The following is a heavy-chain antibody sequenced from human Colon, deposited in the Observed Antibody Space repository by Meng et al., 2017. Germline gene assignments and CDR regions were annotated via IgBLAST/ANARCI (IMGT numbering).Heavy chain of an antibody. CDR3: SRHLHGYNFFDS. CDR1: GFTFGDYL. Sequence: GESLKISCTGSGFTFGDYLMNWFRQAPGKGLEWVGFIRTNAHGGTSENAASVKGRFILSRDDSKNTVYLQMNTLKAEDTAVYYCSRHLHGYNFFDSWGQGTLVTVSS. V-gene: IGHV3-49*03. D-gene: IGHD5-24*01. J-gene: IGHJ4*02. CDR2: IRTNAHGGTS.